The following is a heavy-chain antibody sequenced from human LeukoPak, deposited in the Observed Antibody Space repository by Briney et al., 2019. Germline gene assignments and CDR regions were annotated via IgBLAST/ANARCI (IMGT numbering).Heavy chain of an antibody. J-gene: IGHJ4*02. V-gene: IGHV4-59*11. CDR3: ARARGAFDY. CDR1: GGSISSHY. Sequence: SETLSLTCTVSGGSISSHYWSWIRQPPGKGLEWIGYIYYSGSTNYNPSLKSRVTISVGTSKNQFSLKLSSVTAADTAVYYCARARGAFDYWGQGTLVTVSS. CDR2: IYYSGST. D-gene: IGHD3-10*01.